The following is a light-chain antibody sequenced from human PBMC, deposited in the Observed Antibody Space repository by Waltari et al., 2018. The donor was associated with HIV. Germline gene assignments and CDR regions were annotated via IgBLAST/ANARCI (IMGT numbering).Light chain of an antibody. J-gene: IGLJ1*01. CDR3: CSYAGSSTYV. Sequence: QSALTQPASVSGSPGQSITISCTGTSSSVGGYKYVSWDQQHPGKAPKLMVYDVSKRPSGVSNRFSGSKSGNTASLTISGLQAEDEADYYCCSYAGSSTYVFGTGTKVTVL. CDR2: DVS. CDR1: SSSVGGYKY. V-gene: IGLV2-23*02.